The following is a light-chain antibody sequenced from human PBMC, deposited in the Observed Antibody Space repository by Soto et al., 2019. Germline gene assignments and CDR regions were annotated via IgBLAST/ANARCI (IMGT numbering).Light chain of an antibody. V-gene: IGLV2-14*01. J-gene: IGLJ3*02. CDR2: EVS. CDR3: SSDVSGHSLGV. CDR1: SSDINTSRY. Sequence: QSALTQPASVSGSPGQSITISCIGASSDINTSRYVSWYQQHPGKAPKLLIYEVSIRPSGVSSRFSGSKSANTASLTISGLQPEDEADYFCSSDVSGHSLGVFGGGTKVTVL.